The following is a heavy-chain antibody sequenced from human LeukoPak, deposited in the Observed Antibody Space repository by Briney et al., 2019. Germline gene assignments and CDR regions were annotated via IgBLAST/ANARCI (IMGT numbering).Heavy chain of an antibody. CDR1: GFTFDDYS. CDR2: INWNGGST. D-gene: IGHD3-3*01. V-gene: IGHV3-20*04. J-gene: IGHJ4*02. Sequence: GGSLRLSCAASGFTFDDYSMSWVRPAPGKRLEWGSHINWNGGSTGYADSLKGRFSISRDNAKNSLYLQMNSLRAEDTALYYCARVWAFCSGYCFDYWGQGTLVTVSS. CDR3: ARVWAFCSGYCFDY.